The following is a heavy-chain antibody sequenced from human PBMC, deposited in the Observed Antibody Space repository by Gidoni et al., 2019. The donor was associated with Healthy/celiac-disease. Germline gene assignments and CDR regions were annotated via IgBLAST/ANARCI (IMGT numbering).Heavy chain of an antibody. D-gene: IGHD6-13*01. CDR1: SSYG. J-gene: IGHJ4*02. V-gene: IGHV3-30*18. Sequence: SSYGMHWVRQAPGKGLEWVAVISYDGSNKYYADSVKGRFTISRDNSKNTLYLQMNSLRAEDTAVYYCAKNEQQTFDYWGQGTLVTVSS. CDR3: AKNEQQTFDY. CDR2: ISYDGSNK.